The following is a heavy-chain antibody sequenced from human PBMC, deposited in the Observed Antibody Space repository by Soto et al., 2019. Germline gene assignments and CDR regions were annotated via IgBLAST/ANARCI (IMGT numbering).Heavy chain of an antibody. J-gene: IGHJ4*02. CDR3: TTDAPLLWFGELLRLPVDY. Sequence: AGGSLRLSCAASGFTFSNAWMNWVRQAPGKGLEWVGRIKSKTDGGTTDYAAPVKGRFTISRDDSKNTLYLQMNSLKTEDTAVYYCTTDAPLLWFGELLRLPVDYWGQGTLVTVPQ. V-gene: IGHV3-15*07. CDR2: IKSKTDGGTT. CDR1: GFTFSNAW. D-gene: IGHD3-10*01.